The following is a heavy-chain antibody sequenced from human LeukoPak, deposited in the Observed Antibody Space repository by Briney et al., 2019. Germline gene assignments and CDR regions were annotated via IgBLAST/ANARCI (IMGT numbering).Heavy chain of an antibody. J-gene: IGHJ4*02. CDR2: IYYSGST. CDR1: GGSITSYY. V-gene: IGHV4-59*01. CDR3: ARLVAYCSSASCTDF. D-gene: IGHD2-2*01. Sequence: SETLSLTCTASGGSITSYYWSWVRQPPGKGLEWIGYIYYSGSTSYNPSLKSRVTISLDTSRNQLSLKLSSVTTADTAVYYCARLVAYCSSASCTDFWGQGTLVTVSS.